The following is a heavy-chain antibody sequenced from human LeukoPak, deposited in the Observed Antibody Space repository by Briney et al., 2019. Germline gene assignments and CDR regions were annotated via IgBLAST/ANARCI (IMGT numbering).Heavy chain of an antibody. Sequence: SLRLSCSASGFTFGDYAMSWVRQAPGKGLEWVGFIRSKAYGGTTEYAASVKGRFTISRDDSKSIAYLQMNSLKTEDTAVYYCTRDHYYDSSGYRYYYMDVWGKGTTVTISS. J-gene: IGHJ6*03. CDR3: TRDHYYDSSGYRYYYMDV. D-gene: IGHD3-22*01. CDR2: IRSKAYGGTT. V-gene: IGHV3-49*04. CDR1: GFTFGDYA.